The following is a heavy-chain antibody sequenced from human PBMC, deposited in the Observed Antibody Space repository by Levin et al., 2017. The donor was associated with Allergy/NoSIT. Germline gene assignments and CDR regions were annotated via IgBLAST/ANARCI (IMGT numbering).Heavy chain of an antibody. V-gene: IGHV3-7*01. CDR3: ATDPLTH. CDR2: IKQDGSEK. CDR1: GFTFSNSW. J-gene: IGHJ4*02. Sequence: AGGSLRLSCAASGFTFSNSWMAWVRRTPGKGLEWVANIKQDGSEKRYVDSVKGRFTISRDNAHNSLYLQMNSLRADDTAVYYCATDPLTHWGQGTVVTVSS.